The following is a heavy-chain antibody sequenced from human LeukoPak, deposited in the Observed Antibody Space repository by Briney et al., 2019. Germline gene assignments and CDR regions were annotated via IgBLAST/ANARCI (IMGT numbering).Heavy chain of an antibody. CDR1: GGTFSSYA. CDR3: SYSSSWYALFDY. J-gene: IGHJ4*02. D-gene: IGHD6-13*01. Sequence: SVKVSCKASGGTFSSYAISWVRQAPGQGLEWMGRIIPILGIANYAQKFQGRVMITADKSTSTAYMELSSLRSEDTAVYYCSYSSSWYALFDYWGQGTLVTVSS. CDR2: IIPILGIA. V-gene: IGHV1-69*04.